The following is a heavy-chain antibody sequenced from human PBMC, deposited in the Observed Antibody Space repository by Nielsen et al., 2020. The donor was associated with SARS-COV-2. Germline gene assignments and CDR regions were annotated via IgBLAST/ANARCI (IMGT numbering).Heavy chain of an antibody. J-gene: IGHJ4*02. CDR3: ARKPLRSSGL. D-gene: IGHD3-22*01. CDR2: ISSSGSTI. V-gene: IGHV3-48*03. CDR1: GFTFSSYE. Sequence: GGSLRLSCAASGFTFSSYEMNWVRQAPGKGLEWVSYISSSGSTIYYADSVKGRFTISRDNAKNSLYLQTNSLRAEDTAVYYCARKPLRSSGLWGQGTLVTVSS.